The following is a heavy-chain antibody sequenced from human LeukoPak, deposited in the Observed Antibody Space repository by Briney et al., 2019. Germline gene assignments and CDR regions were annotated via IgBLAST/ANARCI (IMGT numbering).Heavy chain of an antibody. V-gene: IGHV3-53*01. CDR1: GFTVSSNY. CDR2: IYSGGST. D-gene: IGHD2-8*01. J-gene: IGHJ5*02. Sequence: PGGSLRLSCAASGFTVSSNYMSWVRQAPGKGLEWVSVIYSGGSTYYADSVKGRFTISRDNSKNTLYLQMNSLRAEDTAVYYCARRYCTNGVCWQGFDPWGQGTLVTVSS. CDR3: ARRYCTNGVCWQGFDP.